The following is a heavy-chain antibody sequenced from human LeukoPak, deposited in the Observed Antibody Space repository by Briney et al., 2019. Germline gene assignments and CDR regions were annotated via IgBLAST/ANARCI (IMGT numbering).Heavy chain of an antibody. CDR3: ARAVTGPRFDP. CDR1: NYSISSDNY. D-gene: IGHD6-19*01. J-gene: IGHJ5*02. Sequence: PSETLSLTCVASNYSISSDNYWGWIRQSPGKGLEWIGSISHSGSTYYNPSLQSRVTISVDTSKNQFSLNLTSVTTTDTALYYCARAVTGPRFDPWGQGTLVTVSS. V-gene: IGHV4-38-2*01. CDR2: ISHSGST.